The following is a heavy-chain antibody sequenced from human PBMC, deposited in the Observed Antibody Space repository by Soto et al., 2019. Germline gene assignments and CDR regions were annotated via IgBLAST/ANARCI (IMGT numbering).Heavy chain of an antibody. CDR3: AHIPYSGSTYYFDY. D-gene: IGHD1-26*01. CDR2: IYWDDDK. J-gene: IGHJ4*02. Sequence: QITLKESGPTLVKPTQTLTLTCTLSGFSLSTSGVGVGWIRQPPGKALEWLALIYWDDDKRYSPSLKSRLTITKDTSKNQVVLTMTNMDPVDTATYYCAHIPYSGSTYYFDYWGQGTLVTVSS. V-gene: IGHV2-5*02. CDR1: GFSLSTSGVG.